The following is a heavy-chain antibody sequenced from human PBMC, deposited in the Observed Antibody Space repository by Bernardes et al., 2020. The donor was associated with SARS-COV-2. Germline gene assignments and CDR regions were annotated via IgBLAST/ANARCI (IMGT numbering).Heavy chain of an antibody. Sequence: ASVKVSCKASGYTFTSYGISWVRQAPGQGLEWMGWISAYNGNTNYAQKLQGRVTMTTDTSTSTAYMELRRLRSDDAAVYYCARGYDFWSGYFEFDPWGQGTLVTVSS. D-gene: IGHD3-3*01. CDR1: GYTFTSYG. J-gene: IGHJ5*02. CDR2: ISAYNGNT. CDR3: ARGYDFWSGYFEFDP. V-gene: IGHV1-18*01.